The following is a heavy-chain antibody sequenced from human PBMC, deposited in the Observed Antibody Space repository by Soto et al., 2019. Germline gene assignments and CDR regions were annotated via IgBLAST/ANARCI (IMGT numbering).Heavy chain of an antibody. V-gene: IGHV3-23*01. CDR3: ARESKWYGGQYFQD. Sequence: EVQLLQSGGGLAQPGTSLRLSCAASGVTFKYYAMTWVRQAPGKGLEWVSTISGSGDKTDYADSVKGRFRVSRDNSKDTLYLQMDSLRADDTALYYCARESKWYGGQYFQDWGQGTLVTVSS. J-gene: IGHJ1*01. CDR1: GVTFKYYA. CDR2: ISGSGDKT. D-gene: IGHD2-8*01.